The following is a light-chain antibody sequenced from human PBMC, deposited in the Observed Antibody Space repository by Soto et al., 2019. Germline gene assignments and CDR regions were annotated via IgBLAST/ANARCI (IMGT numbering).Light chain of an antibody. CDR2: GAS. V-gene: IGKV3-15*01. Sequence: IVMTQSPATLSASPGERVTLSCRASQSVSAYLAWYLQKPGQAPRLLIYGASTRVTGILARFSGSGSGTVFSLTTTNTQADDSAGYHYRRYSDSSLVTFGGGTKVEIK. CDR1: QSVSAY. J-gene: IGKJ4*01. CDR3: RRYSDSSLVT.